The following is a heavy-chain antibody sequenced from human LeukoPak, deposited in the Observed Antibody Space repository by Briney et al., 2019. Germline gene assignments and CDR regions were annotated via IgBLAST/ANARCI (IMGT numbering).Heavy chain of an antibody. D-gene: IGHD6-19*01. V-gene: IGHV4-59*01. J-gene: IGHJ4*02. Sequence: PSETLSLTCTVSGGSISSYYWSWIRQPPGKGLEWIGYIYYSGSTNYNPSLKSRVTISVDTSKNQFSLKLSSVTAADTAVYYCARDRSGYSSGWYHLGYWGQGTLVTVSS. CDR2: IYYSGST. CDR1: GGSISSYY. CDR3: ARDRSGYSSGWYHLGY.